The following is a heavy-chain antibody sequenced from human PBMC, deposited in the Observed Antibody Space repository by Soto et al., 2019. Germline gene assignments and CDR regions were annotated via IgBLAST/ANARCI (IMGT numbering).Heavy chain of an antibody. J-gene: IGHJ6*02. CDR3: ARACTNGVCPNPGYYGMDV. Sequence: SETLSLTCAVYGRSFSGYYWSWIRQPPGKGLEWIGEINHSGSTNYNPSLKSRVTISVETSKTQFSLKLRSVTAADTAVYYCARACTNGVCPNPGYYGMDVWGQGTTVTVSS. D-gene: IGHD2-8*01. CDR1: GRSFSGYY. CDR2: INHSGST. V-gene: IGHV4-34*01.